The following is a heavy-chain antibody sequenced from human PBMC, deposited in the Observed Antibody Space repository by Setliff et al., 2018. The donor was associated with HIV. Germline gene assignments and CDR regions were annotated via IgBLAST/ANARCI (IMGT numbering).Heavy chain of an antibody. D-gene: IGHD5-12*01. V-gene: IGHV3-23*01. CDR2: ITGSGSTT. CDR1: GSTYRTFS. Sequence: GGSLRLSCAASGSTYRTFSMSWVRQAPGKGLEWVSAITGSGSTTYYADSVKGLFTISRDNSNNTLFLHMDNLRAEDTAIYYCAKDRGQGYSGYYGCDSWGQGTLVTVSS. J-gene: IGHJ5*02. CDR3: AKDRGQGYSGYYGCDS.